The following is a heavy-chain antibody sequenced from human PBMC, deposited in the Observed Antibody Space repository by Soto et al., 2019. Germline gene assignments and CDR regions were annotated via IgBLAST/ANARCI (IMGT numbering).Heavy chain of an antibody. CDR2: ISSSSYI. Sequence: LGLSCAACGFTFSSYSMNWVRQAPGKGLEWVSSISSSSYIYYADSVKGRFTISRDNAKNSLYLQMNSLRAEDTAVYYCARDILWPRSYYYYYGMDVWGQGTTVTVSS. V-gene: IGHV3-21*01. D-gene: IGHD3-10*01. J-gene: IGHJ6*02. CDR3: ARDILWPRSYYYYYGMDV. CDR1: GFTFSSYS.